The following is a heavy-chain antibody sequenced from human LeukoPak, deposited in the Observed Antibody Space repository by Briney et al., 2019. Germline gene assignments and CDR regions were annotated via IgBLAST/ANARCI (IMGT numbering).Heavy chain of an antibody. CDR2: ISGDGGST. V-gene: IGHV3-43*02. J-gene: IGHJ3*02. D-gene: IGHD2-15*01. Sequence: GGSLRLSCAASGFTFDDYAMHWVRQAPGKGLEWVSLISGDGGSTYYADSVKGRFTISRDNSRNSLYLQMNSLRTEDTALYYCAKVAGCSGGSCYSPDAFDIWGQGTMVTVSS. CDR1: GFTFDDYA. CDR3: AKVAGCSGGSCYSPDAFDI.